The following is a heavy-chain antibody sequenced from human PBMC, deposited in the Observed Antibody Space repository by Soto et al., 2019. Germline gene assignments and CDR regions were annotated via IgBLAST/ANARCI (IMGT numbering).Heavy chain of an antibody. J-gene: IGHJ4*02. V-gene: IGHV3-9*01. CDR1: GFTFDDYA. Sequence: GGSVRLSCAASGFTFDDYAMHWVRQAPGKGLEWVSGISWNSGSIGYADSVKGRFTISRDNAKNSLYLQMNSLRAEDTALYYCAKEGSYDSSGYPSGTDFDYWGQGTLVTVSS. D-gene: IGHD3-22*01. CDR3: AKEGSYDSSGYPSGTDFDY. CDR2: ISWNSGSI.